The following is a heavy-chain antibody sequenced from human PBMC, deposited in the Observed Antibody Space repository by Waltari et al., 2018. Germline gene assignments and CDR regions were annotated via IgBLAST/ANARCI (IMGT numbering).Heavy chain of an antibody. CDR3: ARIQMAANLFNLENYYFDS. Sequence: QVTLKESGPVLVKPTETLTLTCNVSGMSLSSGRVGVTWIRQPPGKALELLAHIFSDGEKFYSPSLRTRLTISKDTSRSQVVLIMTNVDPVDTATYYCARIQMAANLFNLENYYFDSWGQGTLVTVSS. J-gene: IGHJ4*02. CDR2: IFSDGEK. V-gene: IGHV2-26*01. CDR1: GMSLSSGRVG.